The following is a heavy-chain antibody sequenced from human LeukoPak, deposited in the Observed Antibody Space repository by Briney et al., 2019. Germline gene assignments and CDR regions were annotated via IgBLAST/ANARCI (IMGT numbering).Heavy chain of an antibody. CDR3: ARLRDYSLFDY. V-gene: IGHV4-38-2*02. J-gene: IGHJ4*02. Sequence: PSETLSLTCTVSGYSISRGYYWGGIPPPPGKGLEWIGNSYHGGTTHCNPSLKSRITISIDTSKNKFSLKLSSVTAADPAMYFCARLRDYSLFDYWGQGTPVTVSS. D-gene: IGHD4-11*01. CDR2: SYHGGTT. CDR1: GYSISRGYY.